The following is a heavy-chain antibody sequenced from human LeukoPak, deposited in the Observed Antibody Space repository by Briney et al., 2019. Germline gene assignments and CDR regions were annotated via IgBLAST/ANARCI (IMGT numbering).Heavy chain of an antibody. CDR3: AKDYDSRGNNWFDP. Sequence: GGSLRLSCAASGFTFSSYAMSWVRQAPGKGLEWVSATSGSGSSTYYADSVKGRFTISRDNSKNTLYLQMNSLRAEDTAVHHCAKDYDSRGNNWFDPWGQGTLVTVSS. CDR1: GFTFSSYA. J-gene: IGHJ5*02. D-gene: IGHD3-22*01. CDR2: TSGSGSST. V-gene: IGHV3-23*01.